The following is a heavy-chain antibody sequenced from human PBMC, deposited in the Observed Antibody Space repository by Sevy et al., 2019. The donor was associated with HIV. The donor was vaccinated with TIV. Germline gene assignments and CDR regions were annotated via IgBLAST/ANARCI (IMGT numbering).Heavy chain of an antibody. Sequence: ASVKVSCKASGGTFSSYAISWVRQAPGQGLEWMGGIIPIFGTANYAQKFQGRVTITADESTSTAYMELGSLRSEDTAVYYCARRDAYYYDSSGYYRYYYYGMDVWGQGTTVTVSS. J-gene: IGHJ6*02. CDR2: IIPIFGTA. CDR3: ARRDAYYYDSSGYYRYYYYGMDV. D-gene: IGHD3-22*01. CDR1: GGTFSSYA. V-gene: IGHV1-69*13.